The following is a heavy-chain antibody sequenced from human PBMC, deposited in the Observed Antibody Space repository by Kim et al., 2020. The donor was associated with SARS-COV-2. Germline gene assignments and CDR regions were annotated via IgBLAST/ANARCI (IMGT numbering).Heavy chain of an antibody. V-gene: IGHV1-3*01. CDR3: ARDTFYDILTGQYYGMDV. J-gene: IGHJ6*02. Sequence: ASVKVSCKASGYTFTSYAMHWVLQAPGQRLEWMGWINAGNGNTKYSQKFQGRVTITRDTSASTAYMELSSLRSEDTAVYYCARDTFYDILTGQYYGMDVWGQGTTVTVSS. CDR1: GYTFTSYA. CDR2: INAGNGNT. D-gene: IGHD3-9*01.